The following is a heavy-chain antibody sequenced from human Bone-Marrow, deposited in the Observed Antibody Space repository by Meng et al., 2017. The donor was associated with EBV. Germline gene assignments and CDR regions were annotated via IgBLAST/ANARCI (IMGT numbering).Heavy chain of an antibody. J-gene: IGHJ5*02. CDR3: ARPFPSWQSPRLDPFGA. CDR1: GDSISSFYY. D-gene: IGHD6-19*01. Sequence: HRRRRDSGPGQGKPSETLSLTCTVAGDSISSFYYWGWIRQPPGRGLEWIGSVHYTGSTYYSPSLKSRVTVSVDTSKNQFSLRLTSVTAADTAVYYCARPFPSWQSPRLDPFGAWGQGTLVTASS. CDR2: VHYTGST. V-gene: IGHV4-39*01.